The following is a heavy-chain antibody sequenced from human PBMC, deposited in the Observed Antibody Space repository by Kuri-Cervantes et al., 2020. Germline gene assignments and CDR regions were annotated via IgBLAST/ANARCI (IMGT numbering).Heavy chain of an antibody. CDR2: ISYDGSNK. Sequence: GEFLKISCAASGFTFSSYAMHWVRQAPGKGLEWVAVISYDGSNKYYADSVKGRFTISRDNSKNTLYLQMNSLRAEDTAVYYCARGVGDYSAGAGYWGQGTLVTVSS. V-gene: IGHV3-30-3*01. D-gene: IGHD4-17*01. CDR3: ARGVGDYSAGAGY. CDR1: GFTFSSYA. J-gene: IGHJ4*02.